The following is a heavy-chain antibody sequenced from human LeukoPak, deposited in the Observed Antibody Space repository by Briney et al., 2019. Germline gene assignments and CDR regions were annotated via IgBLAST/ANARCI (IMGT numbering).Heavy chain of an antibody. Sequence: PGGSLRLSCAASGFTFTSYTMNWVRQAPGKGLEWVSHIGTGTSTVGYADSIKGRFTISRDNAKNSVDLQMSSLRVDDSAVYYCVRDKDWGLDSWGQGTLVTVSS. CDR3: VRDKDWGLDS. V-gene: IGHV3-48*01. D-gene: IGHD7-27*01. CDR2: IGTGTSTV. CDR1: GFTFTSYT. J-gene: IGHJ4*02.